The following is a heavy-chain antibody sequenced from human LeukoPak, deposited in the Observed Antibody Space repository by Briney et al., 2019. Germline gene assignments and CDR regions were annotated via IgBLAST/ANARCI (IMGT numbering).Heavy chain of an antibody. D-gene: IGHD5-18*01. CDR2: IKEDGSDK. J-gene: IGHJ5*02. CDR1: GFTFSNYW. Sequence: PGGSLRLSCAASGFTFSNYWMSWVRQAPGKGLEWVANIKEDGSDKYYVDSVKGRFTISRDNAKNLLYLQMNSLRAEDTAVYYCARGILDGYSYGYVGHWFDPWGQGTLVTVSS. V-gene: IGHV3-7*01. CDR3: ARGILDGYSYGYVGHWFDP.